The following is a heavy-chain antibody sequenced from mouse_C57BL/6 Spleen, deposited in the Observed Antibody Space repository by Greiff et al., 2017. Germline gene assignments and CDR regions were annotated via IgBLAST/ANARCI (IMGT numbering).Heavy chain of an antibody. CDR3: ASLSGTAMDY. CDR2: INPSSGYT. CDR1: GYTFTSYT. D-gene: IGHD4-1*01. V-gene: IGHV1-4*01. J-gene: IGHJ4*01. Sequence: QVQLQQSGAELARPGASVKMSCKASGYTFTSYTMHWVKQRPGQGLEWIGYINPSSGYTKYNQKFKDKATLTADKSSSTAYMQLSSLTSEDSAVYYWASLSGTAMDYWGQGTSVTVSS.